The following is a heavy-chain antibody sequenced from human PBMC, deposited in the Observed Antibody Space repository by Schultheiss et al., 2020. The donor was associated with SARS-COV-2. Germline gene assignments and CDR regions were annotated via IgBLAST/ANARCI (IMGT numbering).Heavy chain of an antibody. D-gene: IGHD5-18*01. Sequence: GGSLRLSCAASGFTFSNAWMSWVRQAPGKGLEWVGRIKSKTDGGTTDYAAPVKGRFTISRDDSKNTLYLQMNSLKTEDTAVYYCTTVFGTAMVHPAEYFQHWGQGTLVTVSS. J-gene: IGHJ1*01. CDR1: GFTFSNAW. CDR2: IKSKTDGGTT. CDR3: TTVFGTAMVHPAEYFQH. V-gene: IGHV3-15*01.